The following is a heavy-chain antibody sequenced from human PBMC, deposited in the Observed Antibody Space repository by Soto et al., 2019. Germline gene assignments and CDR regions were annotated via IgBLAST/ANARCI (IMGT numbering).Heavy chain of an antibody. CDR3: AKERGRNRNFAMDV. CDR1: GLTFSDYG. J-gene: IGHJ6*02. Sequence: GGSLRLSXVASGLTFSDYGFHWVRQAPGKGLDWVAAISYDGSFVYYADSVRGRFTISRDNSRNTLDLQMNTLRHEDTAVYYCAKERGRNRNFAMDVWGQGTSVAVSS. V-gene: IGHV3-30*18. CDR2: ISYDGSFV. D-gene: IGHD1-1*01.